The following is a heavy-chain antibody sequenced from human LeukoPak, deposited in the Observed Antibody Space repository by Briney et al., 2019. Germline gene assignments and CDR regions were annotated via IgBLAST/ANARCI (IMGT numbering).Heavy chain of an antibody. Sequence: GGSLRLSCAASGFTFSSDSMDXXXXXXXXXLVSVSRINPGGSSTAYADSVKGRFTISRDNAKNTLYLQMDSLRAEDTAIYYCARSNQADDYWGQGTLVTVSS. V-gene: IGHV3-74*01. D-gene: IGHD1-14*01. CDR2: INPGGSST. J-gene: IGHJ4*02. CDR1: GFTFSSDS. CDR3: ARSNQADDY.